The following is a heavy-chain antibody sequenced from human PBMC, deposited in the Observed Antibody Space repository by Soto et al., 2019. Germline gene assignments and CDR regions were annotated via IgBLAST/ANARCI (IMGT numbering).Heavy chain of an antibody. V-gene: IGHV5-51*01. Sequence: VDALQISGEGCGGSETTSWGAWERQMPGKGLEWMGIIYPGDSDTRYSPSFQGQVTISAARSISTAYLQWSSLKASDTAMYYCPRASWILVDPYYPDYWRQRTQVTVSS. CDR1: GGSETTSW. D-gene: IGHD5-18*01. CDR3: PRASWILVDPYYPDY. CDR2: IYPGDSDT. J-gene: IGHJ4*02.